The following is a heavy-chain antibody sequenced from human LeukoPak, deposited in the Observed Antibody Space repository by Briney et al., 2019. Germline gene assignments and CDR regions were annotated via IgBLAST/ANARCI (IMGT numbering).Heavy chain of an antibody. CDR1: GFTVSSNY. D-gene: IGHD6-19*01. Sequence: GGSLRLSCAASGFTVSSNYMSWVRQAPGKGLEWVSVIYSGGSTYYADSVKDRFTISRDNSKNTLYLQMNSLRAEDTAVYYCARDLIGYSSDGPIGYWGQGTLVTVSS. CDR3: ARDLIGYSSDGPIGY. CDR2: IYSGGST. V-gene: IGHV3-53*01. J-gene: IGHJ4*02.